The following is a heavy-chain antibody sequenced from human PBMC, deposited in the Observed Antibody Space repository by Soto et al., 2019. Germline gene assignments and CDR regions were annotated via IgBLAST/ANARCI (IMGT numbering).Heavy chain of an antibody. J-gene: IGHJ3*02. CDR3: AHRPSPGIVDAFDI. V-gene: IGHV2-5*02. CDR2: IYCDDDK. CDR1: GFSLSTSGVG. Sequence: QITLKESGPTLVKPTQTLTLTCTFSGFSLSTSGVGVGWIRQPPGKALEWVELIYCDDDKRYSPSLKSRLTITKDPSKNQVVLTMTNMDPVDTATYYCAHRPSPGIVDAFDIWGQGTMVTVSS. D-gene: IGHD1-26*01.